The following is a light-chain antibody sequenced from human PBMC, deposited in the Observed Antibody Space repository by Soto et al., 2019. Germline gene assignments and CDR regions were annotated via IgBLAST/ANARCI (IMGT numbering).Light chain of an antibody. V-gene: IGKV1-6*01. CDR2: EAS. CDR3: LQDYNYPRT. CDR1: QDIGKD. Sequence: AIQMTQSPSSLSASVGDTVTFTCRASQDIGKDLGWYQQKPGEAPVLLIYEASTAQSGVPSRFTGSGSGTEFTLTISSLQPEDFATYYCLQDYNYPRTFGQGTKVDI. J-gene: IGKJ1*01.